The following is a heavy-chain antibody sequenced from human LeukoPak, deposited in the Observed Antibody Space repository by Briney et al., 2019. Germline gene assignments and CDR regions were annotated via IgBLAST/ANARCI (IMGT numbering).Heavy chain of an antibody. J-gene: IGHJ4*02. CDR1: GYSFTSYW. D-gene: IGHD2-15*01. V-gene: IGHV5-51*01. CDR2: IYPDGSDT. Sequence: GESLKISCKGSGYSFTSYWIGWVRQMPGKGLEWMGSIYPDGSDTRYSPSFQGQVTISADKSITTAYLQWSRLKASDTAMYYCARSFRRYCSGGSCYGCDSWGQGTLVTVSS. CDR3: ARSFRRYCSGGSCYGCDS.